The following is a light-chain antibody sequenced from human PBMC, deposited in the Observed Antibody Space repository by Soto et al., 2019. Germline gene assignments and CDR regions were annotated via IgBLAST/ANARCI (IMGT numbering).Light chain of an antibody. J-gene: IGLJ2*01. CDR3: QTWGTVV. CDR1: SGHSSYA. CDR2: LNSDGSH. V-gene: IGLV4-69*01. Sequence: QLVLTQSPSASASLGASVKLTCTLSSGHSSYAIAWHQQQPGKGPRYLMKLNSDGSHSKGDGIPDRFSGSSSGAERYLTISSLRSEDEADYYCQTWGTVVFGGGTKVTVL.